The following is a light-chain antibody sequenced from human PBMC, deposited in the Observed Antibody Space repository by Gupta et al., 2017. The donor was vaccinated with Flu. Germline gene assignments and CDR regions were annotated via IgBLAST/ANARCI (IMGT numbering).Light chain of an antibody. CDR2: EVT. J-gene: IGLJ1*01. CDR1: SGDVGGYNY. V-gene: IGLV2-8*01. Sequence: SSPISSTGTSGDVGGYNYFSWYQQHPGKPPKLMIYEVTKRPSEVPDRFSCSKSGNTASLTVSGLQAEDEADYYCSSYAGSNNYVFGTGTKVTVL. CDR3: SSYAGSNNYV.